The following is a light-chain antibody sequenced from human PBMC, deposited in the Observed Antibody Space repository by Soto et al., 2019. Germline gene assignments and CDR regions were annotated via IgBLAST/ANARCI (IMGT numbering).Light chain of an antibody. V-gene: IGLV2-14*01. Sequence: QSVLTQPASVSGSPGQSITISCTGTSSDVGRYNYVSWYQQHPGKAPKLMIYQVSNRPSGVSNRFSGSKSGNTASLTISGLQAEDEADYFCSSYTFNNPRVFGGGTKVTVL. CDR2: QVS. CDR1: SSDVGRYNY. J-gene: IGLJ3*02. CDR3: SSYTFNNPRV.